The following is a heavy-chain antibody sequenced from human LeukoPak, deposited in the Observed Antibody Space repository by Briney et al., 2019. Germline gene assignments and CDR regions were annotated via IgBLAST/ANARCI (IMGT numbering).Heavy chain of an antibody. CDR3: AREIAAAERRVHWDY. Sequence: GASVKVSCKASGYTFTSYDINWVRQAPGQGLEWMGWMNPNSGNTGYAQKFQGRVTMTRNTSISTAYMELSSLRSEDTAVYYCAREIAAAERRVHWDYWGQGTLVTVSS. V-gene: IGHV1-8*01. CDR1: GYTFTSYD. J-gene: IGHJ4*02. CDR2: MNPNSGNT. D-gene: IGHD6-13*01.